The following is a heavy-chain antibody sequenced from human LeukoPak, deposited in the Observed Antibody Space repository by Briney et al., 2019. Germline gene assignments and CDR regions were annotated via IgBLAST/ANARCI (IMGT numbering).Heavy chain of an antibody. CDR2: IHYSGST. D-gene: IGHD1-1*01. V-gene: IGHV4-39*07. CDR3: ARDSHASGYNRPHWFDP. Sequence: SETLSLTCSVSGGPISGSSYYWGWIRQPTGKGPEWTGSIHYSGSTHSNPSLESRVTISVDTSKNQFSLKLRSVTAADTAVHYCARDSHASGYNRPHWFDPWGQGTLVTVSS. CDR1: GGPISGSSYY. J-gene: IGHJ5*02.